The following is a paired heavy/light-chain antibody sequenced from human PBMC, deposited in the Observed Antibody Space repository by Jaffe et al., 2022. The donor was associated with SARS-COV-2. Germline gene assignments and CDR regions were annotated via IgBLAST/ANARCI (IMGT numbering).Heavy chain of an antibody. V-gene: IGHV3-9*01. CDR1: GFIFDDFA. D-gene: IGHD5-12*01. CDR2: ITWKSDNV. J-gene: IGHJ3*01. Sequence: EVHLVQSGGGLAQPGRSLRLSCEASGFIFDDFAMHWVRHAPGRGLEWVSGITWKSDNVAYADSVKGRFTVSRDNARNSLYLQMDSLRADDTARYYCAKDIARFGYQWIFDVWGQGTMVTVSS. CDR3: AKDIARFGYQWIFDV.
Light chain of an antibody. CDR3: QQYSSSHS. CDR2: AAS. Sequence: EVVLTQSPGTLSKSPGERVSLSCRASESVSSIYIAWYQQKPGQAPSLLIYAASNRATGVPDRFSGSGSETDFTLTISRLEPEDSAVYYCQQYSSSHSFGQGTRLEIK. J-gene: IGKJ2*01. CDR1: ESVSSIY. V-gene: IGKV3-20*01.